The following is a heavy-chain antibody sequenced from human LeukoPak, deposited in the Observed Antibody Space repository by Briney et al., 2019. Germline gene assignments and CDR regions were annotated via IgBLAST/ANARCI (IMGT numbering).Heavy chain of an antibody. Sequence: GESLRISCKGSGYSFTSYWISWVRQMPGKGLEWTGRIDPSDSYTNYSPSFQGRVTISADKSISTAYLQWSSLKASDTAMYYCARQGLWFGELLPFDYWGQGTLVTVSS. CDR2: IDPSDSYT. J-gene: IGHJ4*02. D-gene: IGHD3-10*01. V-gene: IGHV5-10-1*01. CDR1: GYSFTSYW. CDR3: ARQGLWFGELLPFDY.